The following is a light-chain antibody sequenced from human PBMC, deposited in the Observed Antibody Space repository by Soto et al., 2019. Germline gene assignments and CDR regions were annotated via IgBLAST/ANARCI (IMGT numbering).Light chain of an antibody. J-gene: IGKJ4*01. V-gene: IGKV1-5*01. CDR1: HSVNSW. CDR3: HQYNSYHT. Sequence: DIQKTQSPSTLSAFVGDGVTITCRASHSVNSWLAWYQQRPGKAPKLLIYDASTLESGVPSRFSGSGSGTEFTLTISSLQPDDFATYYCHQYNSYHTFGGGTKVDIK. CDR2: DAS.